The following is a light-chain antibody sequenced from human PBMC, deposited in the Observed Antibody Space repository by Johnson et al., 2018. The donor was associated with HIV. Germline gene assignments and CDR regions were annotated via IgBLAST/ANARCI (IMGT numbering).Light chain of an antibody. J-gene: IGLJ1*01. CDR2: DNN. CDR3: GTWDSSLMSRV. V-gene: IGLV1-51*01. Sequence: QSVLTQPPSVSAAPGQKVTISCSGSSSNIGNNYVSWYQQLPGTAPKLLIYDNNKRPSGIPDRFSGSKSGTSATLGITGLQTGDEADYYCGTWDSSLMSRVFGPGTKVTVL. CDR1: SSNIGNNY.